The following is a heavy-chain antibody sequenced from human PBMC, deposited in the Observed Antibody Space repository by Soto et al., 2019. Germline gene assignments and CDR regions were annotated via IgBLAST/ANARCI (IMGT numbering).Heavy chain of an antibody. CDR3: AAMSRSVFGAFDI. CDR1: GFTFTSSA. D-gene: IGHD2-2*01. Sequence: ASVKVSCKASGFTFTSSAVQWVRQARGQRLEWIGWIVVGSGNTNYAQKFQERVTITRDMSTSTAYMGLSSLRSEDTAVYYCAAMSRSVFGAFDIWGQGTMVTVSS. V-gene: IGHV1-58*01. CDR2: IVVGSGNT. J-gene: IGHJ3*02.